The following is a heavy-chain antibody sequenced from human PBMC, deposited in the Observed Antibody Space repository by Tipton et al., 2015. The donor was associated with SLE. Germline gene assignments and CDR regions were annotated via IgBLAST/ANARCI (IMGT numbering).Heavy chain of an antibody. J-gene: IGHJ4*02. CDR1: GVSITSYTYS. CDR3: ARGGVGGYDYFDH. Sequence: TLSLTCIVSGVSITSYTYSWTWIRQHPGKGLEWIGHMSYSGSTYYNPSLKSRITISVDTSKNHFSLKLSSVTAADTAVYYCARGGVGGYDYFDHWGQGTLVTVSS. V-gene: IGHV4-31*03. D-gene: IGHD5-12*01. CDR2: MSYSGST.